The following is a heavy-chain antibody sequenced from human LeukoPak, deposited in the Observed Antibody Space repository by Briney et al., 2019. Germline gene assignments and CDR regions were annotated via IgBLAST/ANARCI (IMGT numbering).Heavy chain of an antibody. CDR1: GYTFTSYG. CDR3: ARSGDYYDSSGYLTEDY. Sequence: ASVKVSCKASGYTFTSYGISWVRQAPGQGLEWMGWISAYNGNTNYAQKLQGRVTMTTDTSTSTAYMELRSLRSDDTAVYYCARSGDYYDSSGYLTEDYWGQGTLVTAS. D-gene: IGHD3-22*01. CDR2: ISAYNGNT. V-gene: IGHV1-18*01. J-gene: IGHJ4*02.